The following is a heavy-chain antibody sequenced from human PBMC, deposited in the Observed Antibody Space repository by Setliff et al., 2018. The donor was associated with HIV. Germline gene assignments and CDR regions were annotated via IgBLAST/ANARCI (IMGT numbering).Heavy chain of an antibody. J-gene: IGHJ4*02. V-gene: IGHV4-4*09. CDR3: ARHSPSDY. CDR1: GGSISTSY. CDR2: IYISGTT. Sequence: SETLSLTCTVSGGSISTSYWNWIRQPPGKGLEWIAYIYISGTTNYNPSLKSRVTISLDTSRNQFSLKLSSVTAADTAVYYCARHSPSDYWGQGTLVTVSS.